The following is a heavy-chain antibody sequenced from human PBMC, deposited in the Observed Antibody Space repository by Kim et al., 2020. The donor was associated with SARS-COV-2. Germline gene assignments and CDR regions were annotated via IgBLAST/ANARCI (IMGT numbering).Heavy chain of an antibody. CDR2: IIPIFGTA. CDR3: ARGSRSYEKTLDY. Sequence: SVKVSCKASGGTFSSYAISWVRQAPGQGLEWMGGIIPIFGTANYAQKFQGRVTITADESTSTAYMELSSLRSEDTAVYYCARGSRSYEKTLDYWGQGTLVTVSS. J-gene: IGHJ4*02. D-gene: IGHD3-16*01. V-gene: IGHV1-69*13. CDR1: GGTFSSYA.